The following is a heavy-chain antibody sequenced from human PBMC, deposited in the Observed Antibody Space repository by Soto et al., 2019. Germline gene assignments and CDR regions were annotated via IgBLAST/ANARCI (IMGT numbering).Heavy chain of an antibody. CDR3: ARGAIPYYYYGMDV. D-gene: IGHD2-21*01. V-gene: IGHV4-4*02. Sequence: PSETLSLTCAVSGGSISSSNWWSWVRQPPGKGLEWIGEIYHSGSANYNPSLKSRVTISVDKSKNQFSLKLSSVTAADTAVYYCARGAIPYYYYGMDVWGQGTTVTVSS. J-gene: IGHJ6*02. CDR2: IYHSGSA. CDR1: GGSISSSNW.